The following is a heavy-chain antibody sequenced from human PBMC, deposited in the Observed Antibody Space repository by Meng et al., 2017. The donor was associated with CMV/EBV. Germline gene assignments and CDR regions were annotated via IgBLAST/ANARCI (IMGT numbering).Heavy chain of an antibody. J-gene: IGHJ2*01. D-gene: IGHD2-2*02. CDR2: MNPNSGNT. CDR1: YD. Sequence: YDINWVLQATGQGLEWMGWMNPNSGNTGYAQKFQGRVTMTRNTSISTAYMELSSLRSEDTAVYYCARGRSAGVVVPAAIRGYWYFDLWGRGTLVTVSS. V-gene: IGHV1-8*01. CDR3: ARGRSAGVVVPAAIRGYWYFDL.